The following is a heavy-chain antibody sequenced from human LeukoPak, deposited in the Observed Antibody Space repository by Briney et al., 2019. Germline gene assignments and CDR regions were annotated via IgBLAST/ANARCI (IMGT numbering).Heavy chain of an antibody. Sequence: SETLSLTCTVSGGSISSYYWSWIRQPPGKGLEWIGYIYYSGSTNYNPSLKSRATISVDTSKNQFSLKLSSVTAADTAVYYCARERAPRGYSYGYYDYWGQGTLVTVSS. CDR3: ARERAPRGYSYGYYDY. J-gene: IGHJ4*02. V-gene: IGHV4-59*01. CDR1: GGSISSYY. D-gene: IGHD5-18*01. CDR2: IYYSGST.